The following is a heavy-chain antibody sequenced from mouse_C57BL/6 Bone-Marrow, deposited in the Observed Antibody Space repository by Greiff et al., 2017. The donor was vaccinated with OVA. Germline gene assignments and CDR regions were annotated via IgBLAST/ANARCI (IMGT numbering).Heavy chain of an antibody. Sequence: EVKLMESGPGLAKPSQTLSLTCSVTGFSITSDYWNWIRKFPGNKLEYMGYISYSGSTYYNPSLINRISITRDTSMNQYYLQLNSVTTEDTATYYCASHYGNFAMDYWGQGTSVTVSS. CDR1: GFSITSDY. CDR3: ASHYGNFAMDY. J-gene: IGHJ4*01. V-gene: IGHV3-8*01. CDR2: ISYSGST. D-gene: IGHD2-1*01.